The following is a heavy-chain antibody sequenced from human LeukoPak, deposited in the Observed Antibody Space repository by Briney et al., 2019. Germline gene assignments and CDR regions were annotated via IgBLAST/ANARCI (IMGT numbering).Heavy chain of an antibody. J-gene: IGHJ4*02. Sequence: GGSLRLSCAASGFTFSSYAMSWVRQAPGKGLEWVSAISGSGGSTYYADSVKGRFTISRDNSKNTLCLQMNSLRAEDTAVYYCAKTPHIVVVTAHFDYWGQGTLVTVSS. CDR3: AKTPHIVVVTAHFDY. CDR1: GFTFSSYA. CDR2: ISGSGGST. D-gene: IGHD2-21*02. V-gene: IGHV3-23*01.